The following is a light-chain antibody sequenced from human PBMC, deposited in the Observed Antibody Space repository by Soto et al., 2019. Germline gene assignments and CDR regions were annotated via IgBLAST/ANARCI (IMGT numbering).Light chain of an antibody. CDR2: GAS. Sequence: EILITQSPATLSLSPGERATLSCRASQSVNSNLSWYQQKPGQAPRLLIYGASTRATDIPARFSGSGSGTDFTLTISSLQPEDFEVYYCQQDYNLPITFGQGTRLEIK. V-gene: IGKV3D-7*01. J-gene: IGKJ5*01. CDR3: QQDYNLPIT. CDR1: QSVNSN.